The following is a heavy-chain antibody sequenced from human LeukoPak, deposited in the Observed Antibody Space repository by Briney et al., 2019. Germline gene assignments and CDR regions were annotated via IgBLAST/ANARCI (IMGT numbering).Heavy chain of an antibody. V-gene: IGHV3-66*01. CDR3: ARERPDSRNLDS. Sequence: QPGGSLRLSCAASGFTFSSYAMSWVRQAPGKGLEWVSITYSGDTTYYADSVKGRFIISRDDSKNTLSLQMNDLRVEDTAVYYCARERPDSRNLDSWGRGALVTASS. CDR1: GFTFSSYA. D-gene: IGHD1-14*01. J-gene: IGHJ4*02. CDR2: TYSGDTT.